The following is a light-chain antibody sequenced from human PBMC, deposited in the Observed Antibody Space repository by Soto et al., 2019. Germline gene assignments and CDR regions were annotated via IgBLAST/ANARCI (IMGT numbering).Light chain of an antibody. CDR3: QRYNSWPLT. CDR1: QSVSSN. J-gene: IGKJ4*01. V-gene: IGKV3-15*01. CDR2: GAS. Sequence: EIVMTQSPVDLSVSPGERAALSCRASQSVSSNLAWYQQKPAQAPRLLIYGASARATGVPARFSGSGSGTDFTLPISSLQSEDFAVYYCQRYNSWPLTFGGGTKGDIK.